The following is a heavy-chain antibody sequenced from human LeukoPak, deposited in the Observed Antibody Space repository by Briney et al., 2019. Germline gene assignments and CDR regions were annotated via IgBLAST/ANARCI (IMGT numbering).Heavy chain of an antibody. CDR3: ARDGRDYYYGMDV. Sequence: KTSETLSLTCTVSGGSISSYYWSWIRQPPGKGLEWIGYIYYSGSTNYNPSLKSRVTISVDTPKNQFSLKLSSVTAADTAAYYCARDGRDYYYGMDVWGQGTTVTVSS. CDR2: IYYSGST. V-gene: IGHV4-59*01. J-gene: IGHJ6*02. CDR1: GGSISSYY.